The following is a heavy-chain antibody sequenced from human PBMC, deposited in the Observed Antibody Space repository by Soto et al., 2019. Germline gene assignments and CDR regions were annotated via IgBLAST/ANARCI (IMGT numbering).Heavy chain of an antibody. Sequence: QVQLQESGPGLVKPSQTLSLTCTVSGGSISSGGYYWSWIRQHPGKGLEWIGYIYYSGSTYYNPSLKSRVTISVDTSKKQFSLKLNSLTAADTAVYYCAGIGTMVREGGGYYFDYWGQGTLVTVSS. J-gene: IGHJ4*02. CDR2: IYYSGST. CDR1: GGSISSGGYY. D-gene: IGHD3-10*01. V-gene: IGHV4-31*03. CDR3: AGIGTMVREGGGYYFDY.